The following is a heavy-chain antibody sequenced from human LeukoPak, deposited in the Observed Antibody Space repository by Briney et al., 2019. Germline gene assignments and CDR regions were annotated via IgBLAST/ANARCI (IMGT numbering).Heavy chain of an antibody. Sequence: GGSLRLSRAASGFTFSSYSMNWVRQAPGKGLEWVSSISSSSSYIYYADSVKGRFTISRDNAKNSLYLQMNSLRAEDTAVYYCAREMMYSSSWYGFGGDYYYYYYMDVWGKGTTVTVSS. D-gene: IGHD6-13*01. J-gene: IGHJ6*03. CDR3: AREMMYSSSWYGFGGDYYYYYYMDV. V-gene: IGHV3-21*01. CDR1: GFTFSSYS. CDR2: ISSSSSYI.